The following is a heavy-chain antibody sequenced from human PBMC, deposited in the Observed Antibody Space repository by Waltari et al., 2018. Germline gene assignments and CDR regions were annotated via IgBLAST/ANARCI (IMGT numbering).Heavy chain of an antibody. CDR2: IYSNGDT. J-gene: IGHJ3*01. CDR3: ATDRSV. CDR1: GFTVGNNY. V-gene: IGHV3-66*01. Sequence: EVQLVESGGGLVQPGGSLRLSCAASGFTVGNNYMSGVRQTPGKGLEGVSLIYSNGDTLYADSVKGRFTISRDSSKNTLYLQMNSLRAEDTAVYYCATDRSVWGQGTVVTVSS.